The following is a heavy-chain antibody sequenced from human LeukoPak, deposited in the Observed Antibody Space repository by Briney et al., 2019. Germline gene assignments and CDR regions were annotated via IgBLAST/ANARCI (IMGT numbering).Heavy chain of an antibody. Sequence: PSETLSLTCTVSGGSISSYYWSWIRQPPGKGLEWIGHIYYSGSTNYNPSLKSRVTISVDTSKNQFSLKLSSVTAADTAVYYCARHCSGGSCYSVADWYFDLWGRGTLVTVSS. V-gene: IGHV4-59*08. CDR1: GGSISSYY. J-gene: IGHJ2*01. D-gene: IGHD2-15*01. CDR2: IYYSGST. CDR3: ARHCSGGSCYSVADWYFDL.